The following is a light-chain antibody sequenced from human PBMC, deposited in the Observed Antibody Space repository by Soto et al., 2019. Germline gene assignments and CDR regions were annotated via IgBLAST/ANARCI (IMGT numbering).Light chain of an antibody. J-gene: IGKJ2*01. V-gene: IGKV3-20*01. CDR2: GSS. Sequence: EIVLTQSPGTLSLSPGERATLSCRASQTVSGNYLAWYQQKPRQSPRLLIYGSSDRATGIPDRFSGSGSGRDFPLTITAVEPEAFAVYYCQQYGSSPPYTFGQGTKLEIK. CDR1: QTVSGNY. CDR3: QQYGSSPPYT.